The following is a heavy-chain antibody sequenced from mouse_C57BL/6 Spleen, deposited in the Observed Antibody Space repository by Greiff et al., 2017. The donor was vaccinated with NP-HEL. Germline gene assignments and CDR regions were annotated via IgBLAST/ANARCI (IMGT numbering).Heavy chain of an antibody. CDR2: INPSTGGT. Sequence: VHVKQSGPELVKPGASVKISCKASGYSFTGYYMNWVKQSPEKSLEWIGEINPSTGGTTYNQKFKAKATVTVDKSSSTAYMQLKSLTSEDSAVYYCARWYYGSSYPCWYFDVWGTGTTVTVSS. J-gene: IGHJ1*03. CDR3: ARWYYGSSYPCWYFDV. CDR1: GYSFTGYY. V-gene: IGHV1-42*01. D-gene: IGHD1-1*01.